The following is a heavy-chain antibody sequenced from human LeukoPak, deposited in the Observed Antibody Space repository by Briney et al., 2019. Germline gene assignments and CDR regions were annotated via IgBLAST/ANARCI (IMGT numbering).Heavy chain of an antibody. CDR1: GFTVSGHG. CDR3: ARDGDDYGDYET. Sequence: PGGSLRLSCAASGFTVSGHGMHWVRQAPGKGLEWVAFINYDGSYTSYADSVKGRFSISRDGSKNTLYLQMNSLRAEDTAVYYCARDGDDYGDYETWGQGTLVTVSS. V-gene: IGHV3-30*02. J-gene: IGHJ5*02. CDR2: INYDGSYT. D-gene: IGHD4-17*01.